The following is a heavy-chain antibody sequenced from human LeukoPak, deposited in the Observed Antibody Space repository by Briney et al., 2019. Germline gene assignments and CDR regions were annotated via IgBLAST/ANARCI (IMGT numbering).Heavy chain of an antibody. Sequence: SQTLSLTCTVSGGSISSGGYYWSWIRQHPGKGLEWIGYIYYSGSTYYNPSLKSRVTISVDTSKNQFSLKLSSVTAADTAVYYCARKKRDIVVVPAFFYGMDVWGQGTTVTVSS. CDR1: GGSISSGGYY. J-gene: IGHJ6*02. D-gene: IGHD2-2*01. CDR3: ARKKRDIVVVPAFFYGMDV. CDR2: IYYSGST. V-gene: IGHV4-31*03.